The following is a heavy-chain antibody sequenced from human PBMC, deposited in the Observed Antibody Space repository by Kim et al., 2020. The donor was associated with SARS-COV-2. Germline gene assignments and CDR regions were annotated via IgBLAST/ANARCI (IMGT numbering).Heavy chain of an antibody. CDR1: EVTFSNYA. CDR3: VKGGSGSNYGTFEN. V-gene: IGHV3-23*01. Sequence: GGSLRLSCAASEVTFSNYAMTWVRQAPGKGLEWVSTIGTSDVNKFYADSVKGRFTTSRDNSQNALYLQMNSLRAEDTAVYFCVKGGSGSNYGTFENWGQGTLVTVSS. D-gene: IGHD4-17*01. J-gene: IGHJ4*02. CDR2: IGTSDVNK.